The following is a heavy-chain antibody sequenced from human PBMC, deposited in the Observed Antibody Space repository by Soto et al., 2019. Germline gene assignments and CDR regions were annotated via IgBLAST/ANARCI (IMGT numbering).Heavy chain of an antibody. CDR2: VCYRGTT. D-gene: IGHD6-6*01. V-gene: IGHV4-39*01. CDR3: ARQGEHSSSYFFDS. J-gene: IGHJ4*02. CDR1: GDSIDTSSYW. Sequence: QLQLQESGPGLVKPSETLSLTCTVSGDSIDTSSYWWGWIRQPPGKGLEWIGSVCYRGTTYYNPSLKSRLTISVDTSKRQFSLKLSSVTAADTAVFYCARQGEHSSSYFFDSWGQGTLVTVSS.